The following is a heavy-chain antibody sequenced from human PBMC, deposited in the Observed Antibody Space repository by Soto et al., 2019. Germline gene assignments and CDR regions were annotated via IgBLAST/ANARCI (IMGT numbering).Heavy chain of an antibody. V-gene: IGHV4-34*01. CDR3: ARVRGVTTVTTFYYYYYGMDV. J-gene: IGHJ6*02. Sequence: SETLSLTCTVYGGSFSGYGWSWIRQPPGKGLEWIGEINHIGSTNYNPSLKSRVTISVDTSKNQFSLKLSSVTAAETAVYYCARVRGVTTVTTFYYYYYGMDVPGQGTTVTVSS. CDR1: GGSFSGYG. D-gene: IGHD4-17*01. CDR2: INHIGST.